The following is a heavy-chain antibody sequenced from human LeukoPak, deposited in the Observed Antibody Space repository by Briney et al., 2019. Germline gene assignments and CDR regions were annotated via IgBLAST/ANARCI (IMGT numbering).Heavy chain of an antibody. CDR2: IFPSGGEI. CDR1: GFTFSNFA. D-gene: IGHD2-8*02. J-gene: IGHJ4*02. Sequence: GGSLTLSCAASGFTFSNFAMIWVRQPPGKGLEWVSSIFPSGGEIHYADSVRGRFTISRDNSKSTLSLQMNSLRAEDTAIYYCATYRQVLLPFESWGQGTLVTVSS. CDR3: ATYRQVLLPFES. V-gene: IGHV3-23*01.